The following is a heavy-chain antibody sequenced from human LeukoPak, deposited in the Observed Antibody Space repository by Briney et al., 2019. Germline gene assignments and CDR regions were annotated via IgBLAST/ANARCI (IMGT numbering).Heavy chain of an antibody. J-gene: IGHJ5*02. CDR1: GGSIGSGTYY. D-gene: IGHD3-3*01. Sequence: SETLSLICTVSGGSIGSGTYYWGWIRQSPGKGLEWIGSIFYSGSTNYNPSLKSRVTISVDTSKNQFSLKLSSVTAADTAAYYCARVGNPLVTVFAWFDPWGQGTLVTVSS. CDR3: ARVGNPLVTVFAWFDP. CDR2: IFYSGST. V-gene: IGHV4-39*07.